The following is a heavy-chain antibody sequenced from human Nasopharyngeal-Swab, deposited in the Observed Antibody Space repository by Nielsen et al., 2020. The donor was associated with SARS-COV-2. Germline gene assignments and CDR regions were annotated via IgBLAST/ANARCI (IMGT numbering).Heavy chain of an antibody. CDR2: IWYDGSNK. V-gene: IGHV3-30*02. CDR1: VFTFSTYA. Sequence: GESLKISCAASVFTFSTYAMHWVRQAPGKGLEWVIFIWYDGSNKEYADAVKGRFTISRDNSKNTVFLQMNSLRVEDTAVYYCATDAPGSGFALDTWGQGTMVTVLS. J-gene: IGHJ3*02. D-gene: IGHD3-22*01. CDR3: ATDAPGSGFALDT.